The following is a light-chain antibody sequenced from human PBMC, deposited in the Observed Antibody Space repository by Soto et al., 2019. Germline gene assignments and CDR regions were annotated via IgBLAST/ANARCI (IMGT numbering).Light chain of an antibody. V-gene: IGLV1-51*01. CDR2: DEN. J-gene: IGLJ3*02. Sequence: QSVLTQPPSVSAAPGQKVTISCSGGSSNIGNNYVSWYQQFPGTAPKLLIYDENKRPSGIPDRFSGSKSGTSATLGITGLQTGDEADYYCGTWDSSLSVWLFGGGTQLTVL. CDR3: GTWDSSLSVWL. CDR1: SSNIGNNY.